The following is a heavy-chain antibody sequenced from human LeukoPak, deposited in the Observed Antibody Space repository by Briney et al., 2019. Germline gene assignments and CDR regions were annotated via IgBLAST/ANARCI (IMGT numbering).Heavy chain of an antibody. D-gene: IGHD5-18*01. CDR2: ISYIGNT. CDR3: ARAKGYTYGRDFYFYYGMDV. J-gene: IGHJ6*02. V-gene: IGHV4-59*13. CDR1: SGSISNYY. Sequence: SETLSLTCTVSSGSISNYYWSWIRQPPGKGLEWIGYISYIGNTNYSPSLKSRVTISIDTSENQLSLKLSSVTAADTAVYYCARAKGYTYGRDFYFYYGMDVRGQGTTVTVSS.